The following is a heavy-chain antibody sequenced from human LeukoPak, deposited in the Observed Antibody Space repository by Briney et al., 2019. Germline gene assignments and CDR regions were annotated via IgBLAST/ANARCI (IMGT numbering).Heavy chain of an antibody. CDR2: IIPIFGTA. Sequence: SVKVSCKASGGTFSSYAISWVRQAPGQGLEWMGGIIPIFGTANYAQKFQGRVTITTDESTSTAYMELSSLRSEDTAVYYCARHYGGNSGAYYFDYWGQGTLVTVSS. V-gene: IGHV1-69*05. CDR1: GGTFSSYA. D-gene: IGHD4-23*01. J-gene: IGHJ4*02. CDR3: ARHYGGNSGAYYFDY.